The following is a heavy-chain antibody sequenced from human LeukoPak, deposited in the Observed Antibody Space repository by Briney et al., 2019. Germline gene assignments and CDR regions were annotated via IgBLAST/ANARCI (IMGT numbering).Heavy chain of an antibody. CDR3: ARQLGYCSDGSCYFDY. Sequence: YPGWSLRLSRAAAGFTFSNYAMSWVRRAPGGGLEWLSAISSSGGSTYYADSVKGRFTISRDNSKNTLHLQMTSLRTEDTAVYHCARQLGYCSDGSCYFDYWGQGTLVTASS. CDR2: ISSSGGST. J-gene: IGHJ4*02. CDR1: GFTFSNYA. D-gene: IGHD2-15*01. V-gene: IGHV3-23*01.